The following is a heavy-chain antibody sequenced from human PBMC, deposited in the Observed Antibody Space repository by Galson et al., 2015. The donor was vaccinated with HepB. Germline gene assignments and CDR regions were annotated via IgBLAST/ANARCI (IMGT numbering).Heavy chain of an antibody. CDR3: ARDQALEVPAAKDNHDAFDI. Sequence: SLRLSCAASGFTFSSYAMHWVRQAPGKGLEYVSAISSNGGSTYYADSVKGRFTISRDNSKNTLYLQMNSLRAEDTAVYYCARDQALEVPAAKDNHDAFDIWGQGTMVTVSS. J-gene: IGHJ3*02. CDR1: GFTFSSYA. D-gene: IGHD2-2*01. CDR2: ISSNGGST. V-gene: IGHV3-64*04.